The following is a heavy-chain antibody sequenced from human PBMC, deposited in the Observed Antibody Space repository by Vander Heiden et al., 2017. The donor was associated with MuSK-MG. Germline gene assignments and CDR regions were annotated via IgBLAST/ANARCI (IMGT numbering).Heavy chain of an antibody. D-gene: IGHD6-13*01. CDR3: ARKGAAAGTTYFDY. Sequence: ESGGGVVQPGRSLRLSCAASGFTFSSYAMHWVRQAPGKGLEWVAVISYDGSNKYYADSVKGRFTISRDNSKNTLYLQMNSMRAEDTAVYYCARKGAAAGTTYFDYWGHGTLVTVSS. CDR1: GFTFSSYA. J-gene: IGHJ4*01. V-gene: IGHV3-30*04. CDR2: ISYDGSNK.